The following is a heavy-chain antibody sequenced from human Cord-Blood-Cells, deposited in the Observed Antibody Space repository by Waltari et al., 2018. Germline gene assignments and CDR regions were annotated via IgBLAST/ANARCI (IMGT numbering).Heavy chain of an antibody. J-gene: IGHJ3*02. V-gene: IGHV4-39*01. Sequence: QLQLQESGPGLVKPSETLSLTCTVSGGSISSSSYYWGWIRQPPGTGLEWIGSIYYSGSTYYNPSLKSRVTISVDTSKNQFSLKLSSVTAADTAVYYCARQSKYSGYDDAFDIWGQGTMVTVSS. CDR2: IYYSGST. D-gene: IGHD5-12*01. CDR3: ARQSKYSGYDDAFDI. CDR1: GGSISSSSYY.